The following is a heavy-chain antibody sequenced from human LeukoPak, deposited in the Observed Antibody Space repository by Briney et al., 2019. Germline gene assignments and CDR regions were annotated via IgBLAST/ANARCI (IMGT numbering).Heavy chain of an antibody. CDR2: IYYSGST. J-gene: IGHJ4*02. Sequence: SETLSLTCTVSGGSISSYYWSWIRQPPGKGLEWIGCIYYSGSTDHNPSLKSRVTISVDTSKNQFSLKLSSVTAADTAVYYCAREAYSSGWYLDYWGPGTLVTVSS. D-gene: IGHD6-19*01. V-gene: IGHV4-59*01. CDR1: GGSISSYY. CDR3: AREAYSSGWYLDY.